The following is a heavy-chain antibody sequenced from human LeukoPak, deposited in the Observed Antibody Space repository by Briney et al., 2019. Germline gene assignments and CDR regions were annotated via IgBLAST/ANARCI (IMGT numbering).Heavy chain of an antibody. CDR2: IYYSGST. Sequence: SETLSLTCTVSGGSISNTNYYWGWIRQPPGKGLEWIGTIYYSGSTYYNPSLKSRVTISVDTSKNHFSLKLSSVTAADTAVYYCAIVGANDWFDPWGQGTLVTVSS. CDR1: GGSISNTNYY. CDR3: AIVGANDWFDP. J-gene: IGHJ5*02. V-gene: IGHV4-39*02. D-gene: IGHD1-26*01.